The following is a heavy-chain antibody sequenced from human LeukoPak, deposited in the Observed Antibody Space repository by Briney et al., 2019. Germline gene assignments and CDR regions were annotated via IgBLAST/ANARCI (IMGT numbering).Heavy chain of an antibody. J-gene: IGHJ4*02. V-gene: IGHV3-23*01. CDR2: ISGSGGST. CDR3: ARARNNYDSSGFSALDY. D-gene: IGHD3-22*01. Sequence: GGSLRLSCAASGFTFSTYVMSWVRQAPGKGLEWVSAISGSGGSTYYADSVKGRFTISRDNSQSTLYLQMNSLRAEDTAVYYCARARNNYDSSGFSALDYWGQGTLVTVSS. CDR1: GFTFSTYV.